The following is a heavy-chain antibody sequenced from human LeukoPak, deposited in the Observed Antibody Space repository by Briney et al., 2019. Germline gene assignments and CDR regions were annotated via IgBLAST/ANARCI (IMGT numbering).Heavy chain of an antibody. CDR3: AKAGNWGGYYYYLDV. CDR2: IYYSGST. Sequence: SETLSLTCTVSGGSISGYYWSWIRQSPGKGLDWIGYIYYSGSTNYNPSLKSRVTISLDTSKNQFSLKLSSVTAADTAVYYCAKAGNWGGYYYYLDVWGKGATVTVSS. D-gene: IGHD7-27*01. V-gene: IGHV4-59*01. J-gene: IGHJ6*03. CDR1: GGSISGYY.